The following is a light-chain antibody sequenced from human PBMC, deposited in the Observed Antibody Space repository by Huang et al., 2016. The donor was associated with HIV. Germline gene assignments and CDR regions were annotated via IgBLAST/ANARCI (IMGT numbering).Light chain of an antibody. J-gene: IGKJ1*01. Sequence: DIVMTQSPDSLAVSPGERATINCKSSQTFLYSLNKKNYLAWFQQNPGRPPKLLIYWATTRESGVPDRFRGSGSGTDFTLTINNLQAEDVAVYFCLQYYSVPQTFGHGTKVEIK. CDR3: LQYYSVPQT. CDR2: WAT. V-gene: IGKV4-1*01. CDR1: QTFLYSLNKKNY.